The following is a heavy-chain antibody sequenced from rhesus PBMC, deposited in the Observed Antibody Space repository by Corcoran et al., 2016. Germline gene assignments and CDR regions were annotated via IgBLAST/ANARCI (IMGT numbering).Heavy chain of an antibody. Sequence: QVQLQESGPGVVKPSETLSLTCAVSGDSMQNRSWVTWIRQPPGKGLEWIGYISGSGTNTNYNPSLKSRVTISKDTSNTQFSLNLNSVTAADTAVYYCARDLKTWGQGVLVTVSS. V-gene: IGHV4S10*01. CDR2: ISGSGTNT. J-gene: IGHJ4*01. CDR1: GDSMQNRSW. CDR3: ARDLKT.